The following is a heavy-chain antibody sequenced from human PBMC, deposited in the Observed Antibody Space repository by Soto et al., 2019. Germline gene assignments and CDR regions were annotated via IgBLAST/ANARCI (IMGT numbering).Heavy chain of an antibody. CDR2: INHSGST. J-gene: IGHJ4*02. D-gene: IGHD6-19*01. CDR3: ARGPAVAGFDY. Sequence: SETLSLTCAVYGGSFSGYYWSWIRQPPGKGLEWIGEINHSGSTNYNPSLKSRVTISVDTSKNQFSLKLSSVTAADTAVYYCARGPAVAGFDYWGQGTLVTVSS. CDR1: GGSFSGYY. V-gene: IGHV4-34*01.